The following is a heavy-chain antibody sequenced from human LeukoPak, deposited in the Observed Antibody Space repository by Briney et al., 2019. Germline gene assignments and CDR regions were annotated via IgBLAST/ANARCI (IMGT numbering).Heavy chain of an antibody. D-gene: IGHD2-21*01. CDR3: AREGLFGGEVLDY. J-gene: IGHJ4*02. V-gene: IGHV3-23*01. CDR1: GFTFSSYA. Sequence: PGGSLRLSCAASGFTFSSYAMSWVRQAPGKGLEWVSAISGSGGSTYYADSVKGRFTISRDNAKNSLYLQMNSLRAEDTAVYYCAREGLFGGEVLDYWGQGTLVTVSS. CDR2: ISGSGGST.